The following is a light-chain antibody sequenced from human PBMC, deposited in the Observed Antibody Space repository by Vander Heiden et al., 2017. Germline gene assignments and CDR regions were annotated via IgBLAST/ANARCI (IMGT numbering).Light chain of an antibody. Sequence: QPVLTQPPSVSAAPGQQVTIPCTGSSSNTGSDYVSWYQQHPGTTPKLIIYENDKRHTGMPDRFSGSKSGTSATLDITGLQTGDEADYYCGAWDSSLNNWLFGGGTKLTVL. CDR2: END. J-gene: IGLJ3*02. V-gene: IGLV1-51*02. CDR1: SSNTGSDY. CDR3: GAWDSSLNNWL.